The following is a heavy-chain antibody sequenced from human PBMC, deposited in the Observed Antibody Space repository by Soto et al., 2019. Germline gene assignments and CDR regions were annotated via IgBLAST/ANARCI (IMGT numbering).Heavy chain of an antibody. D-gene: IGHD5-18*01. CDR3: AGGGYRYWFDP. CDR1: GGTFSSYA. Sequence: SVKVSCKASGGTFSSYAISWVRQAPGQGLEWMGGIIPIFGTADYAQKFQGRVTITADESTSTAYMELSSLRSEDTAVYYCAGGGYRYWFDPWGQGTPGHRLL. J-gene: IGHJ5*02. V-gene: IGHV1-69*13. CDR2: IIPIFGTA.